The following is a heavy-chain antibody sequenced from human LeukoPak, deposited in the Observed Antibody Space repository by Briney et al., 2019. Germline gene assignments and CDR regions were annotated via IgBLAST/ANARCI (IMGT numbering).Heavy chain of an antibody. D-gene: IGHD3-22*01. J-gene: IGHJ1*01. CDR1: GFTFSSYG. CDR2: IRYDGNNK. Sequence: GGSLRLSCAASGFTFSSYGMHWVRQAPGKGLEWVAFIRYDGNNKYYADSVKGRFTISRDNAKNTLYLQMNSLRAEDTAVYYCADTYYYDSSGYPAYFQHWGQGTLVTVSS. CDR3: ADTYYYDSSGYPAYFQH. V-gene: IGHV3-30*02.